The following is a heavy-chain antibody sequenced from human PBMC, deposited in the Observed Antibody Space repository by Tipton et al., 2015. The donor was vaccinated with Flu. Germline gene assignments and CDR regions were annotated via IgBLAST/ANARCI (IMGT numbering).Heavy chain of an antibody. V-gene: IGHV4-39*07. J-gene: IGHJ4*02. Sequence: GLVKPSETLSLTCTVSGGSISSSSYYWGWIRQPPGKGLEWIGSIYYSGSTNYNPSLKSRVTISVDTSKNQFSLKLSSVTAADTAVYYCARVSAYCGGDCYPYYFDYWGQGTLVTVSS. CDR3: ARVSAYCGGDCYPYYFDY. CDR1: GGSISSSSYY. CDR2: IYYSGST. D-gene: IGHD2-21*01.